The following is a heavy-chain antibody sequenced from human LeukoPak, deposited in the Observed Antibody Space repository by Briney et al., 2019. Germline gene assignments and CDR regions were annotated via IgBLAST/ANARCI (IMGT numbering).Heavy chain of an antibody. CDR3: AREGDYGDYASDC. Sequence: SVKVSYKASGGTFSSYGISWVRQAPGQGLEWMGRIIPIFGTANYAQKFQGRLTITTDESTSTAYMELSSLGSEDTAVYYCAREGDYGDYASDCWGQGTLVTVSS. CDR1: GGTFSSYG. J-gene: IGHJ4*02. D-gene: IGHD4-17*01. CDR2: IIPIFGTA. V-gene: IGHV1-69*05.